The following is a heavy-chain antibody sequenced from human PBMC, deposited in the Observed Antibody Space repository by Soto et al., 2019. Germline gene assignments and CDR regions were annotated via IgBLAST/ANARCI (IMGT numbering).Heavy chain of an antibody. Sequence: GGSLRLSCAASGFTFSSYGMHWVRQAPGKGLEWVAVISYDGSNKYYADSVKGRFTISRDNSKNTLYLQMNSLRAEDTAVYYCAKDFSTTGGFDPWGQGTLVTVSS. D-gene: IGHD3-10*01. CDR1: GFTFSSYG. J-gene: IGHJ5*02. V-gene: IGHV3-30*18. CDR3: AKDFSTTGGFDP. CDR2: ISYDGSNK.